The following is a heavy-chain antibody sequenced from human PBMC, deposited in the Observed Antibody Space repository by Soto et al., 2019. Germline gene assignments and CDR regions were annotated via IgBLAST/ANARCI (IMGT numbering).Heavy chain of an antibody. CDR3: AKSGATVTYFYYYYYYMDV. CDR1: GFTFSSYA. V-gene: IGHV3-23*01. J-gene: IGHJ6*03. CDR2: ISGSGGST. D-gene: IGHD4-4*01. Sequence: GGSLRLSCAASGFTFSSYAMSWVRQAPGEGLEWVSAISGSGGSTYYADSVKGRFTISRDNSKNTLYLQMNSLRAEDTAVYYCAKSGATVTYFYYYYYYMDVWGKGTTVTVSS.